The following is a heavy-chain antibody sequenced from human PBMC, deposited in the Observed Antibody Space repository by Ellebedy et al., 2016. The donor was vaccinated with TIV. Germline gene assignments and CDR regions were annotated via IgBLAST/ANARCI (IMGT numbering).Heavy chain of an antibody. CDR1: GGTFSSYA. J-gene: IGHJ6*02. CDR2: IIPIFGTA. V-gene: IGHV1-69*13. D-gene: IGHD5-24*01. Sequence: SVKVSXKASGGTFSSYAISWVRQAPGQGLEWMGGIIPIFGTANYAQKFQGRVTITADESTSTAYMELSSLRSEDTAVYYCARWRAEMATITTRDYGMDVWGQGTTVTVSS. CDR3: ARWRAEMATITTRDYGMDV.